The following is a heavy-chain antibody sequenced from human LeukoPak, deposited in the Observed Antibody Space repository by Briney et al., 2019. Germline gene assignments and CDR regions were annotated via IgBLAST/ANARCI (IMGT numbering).Heavy chain of an antibody. J-gene: IGHJ3*02. V-gene: IGHV3-30*18. CDR2: ISYDGSNK. Sequence: PGGSLRLSCAASGFTFSSYGMHWVRQAPGKGLEWVAVISYDGSNKYYADSVKGRFTISRDNSKNTLYLQMNSLRAEDTAVYYCAKGASLLWFGGVGNAFDIWGQGTMVTVSS. CDR1: GFTFSSYG. D-gene: IGHD3-10*01. CDR3: AKGASLLWFGGVGNAFDI.